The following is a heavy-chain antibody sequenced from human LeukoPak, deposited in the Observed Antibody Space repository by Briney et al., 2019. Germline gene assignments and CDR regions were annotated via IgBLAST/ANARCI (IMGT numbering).Heavy chain of an antibody. D-gene: IGHD2-15*01. V-gene: IGHV5-51*01. J-gene: IGHJ4*02. Sequence: ESPKISCKGSGYSFTNYWIGWVRQMPGKGLEWMGIIHTRDSDSRYSPSFQGQVTISAEKSISTAYLQWSSLKASDTAMYYCARRYCSGSSCYLFDYWGQGTLVTVS. CDR3: ARRYCSGSSCYLFDY. CDR2: IHTRDSDS. CDR1: GYSFTNYW.